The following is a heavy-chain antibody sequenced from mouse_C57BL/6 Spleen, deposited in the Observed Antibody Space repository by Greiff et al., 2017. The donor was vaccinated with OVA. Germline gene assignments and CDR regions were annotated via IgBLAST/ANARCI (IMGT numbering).Heavy chain of an antibody. CDR3: ARHDGSDWYFDV. Sequence: QVQLQQSGAELVKPGASVKLSCKASGYTFTSYWMHWVKQRPGQGLEWIGMIHPNSGSTNYNEKFKSKATLTVDKSSSTAYMQLSSLTSEDSAVYYCARHDGSDWYFDVWGTGTTVTVSS. CDR1: GYTFTSYW. CDR2: IHPNSGST. J-gene: IGHJ1*03. D-gene: IGHD2-3*01. V-gene: IGHV1-64*01.